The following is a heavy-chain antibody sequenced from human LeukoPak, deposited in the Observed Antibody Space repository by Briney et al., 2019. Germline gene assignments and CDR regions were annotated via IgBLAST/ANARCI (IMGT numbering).Heavy chain of an antibody. CDR1: GFNFNNDW. CDR2: IKDDGSEE. Sequence: GGSLRLSCAASGFNFNNDWMSWLRQAPGKGLEGVANIKDDGSEEYYVDSVKARFTIARDNAYNSLYLQMNSLRVEDTTIYFCARFTRRNSGDYWGQGTLVSVSS. CDR3: ARFTRRNSGDY. J-gene: IGHJ4*02. D-gene: IGHD2/OR15-2a*01. V-gene: IGHV3-7*03.